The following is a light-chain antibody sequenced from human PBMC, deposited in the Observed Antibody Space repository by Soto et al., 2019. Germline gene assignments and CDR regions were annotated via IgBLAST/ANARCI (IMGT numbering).Light chain of an antibody. CDR1: QSIDTW. CDR3: QQYNNWPPWT. CDR2: GAS. V-gene: IGKV3-15*01. Sequence: MTQSPSTLSASVGDRVTITCRASQSIDTWLAWYQQKPGQAPRLLIYGASTRATGIPARFSGSGSGTDFTLTISSLQSEDFAVYYCQQYNNWPPWTFGQGTKVDIK. J-gene: IGKJ1*01.